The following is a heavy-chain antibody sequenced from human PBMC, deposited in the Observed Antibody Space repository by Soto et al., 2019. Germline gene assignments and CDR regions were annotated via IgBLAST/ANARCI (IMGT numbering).Heavy chain of an antibody. Sequence: PGGSLRLSCAASGFTCSSYGMHWVRQAPGKGLEWVAVISYDGSNKYYADSVKGRFTISRDNSKNTLYLQMNSLRAEDTAVYYCAKDNSSCFDYWGQGTLVTVSS. V-gene: IGHV3-30*18. CDR3: AKDNSSCFDY. CDR2: ISYDGSNK. J-gene: IGHJ4*02. CDR1: GFTCSSYG. D-gene: IGHD6-13*01.